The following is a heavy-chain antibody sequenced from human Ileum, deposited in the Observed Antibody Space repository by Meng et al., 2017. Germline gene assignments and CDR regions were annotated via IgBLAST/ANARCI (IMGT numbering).Heavy chain of an antibody. CDR3: ARHGGYYQGF. V-gene: IGHV4-4*02. CDR2: ISHSGST. Sequence: HVHLQESGPVLVKPSGTLSLTCAVSSGSITSDTYCSWVRLPPGKGLEWIGQISHSGSTFYNPSLKSRVTMSVDKSKSQFSLMLTSVTAADTAVYYCARHGGYYQGFWGQGTLVTAPQ. D-gene: IGHD4-23*01. J-gene: IGHJ4*02. CDR1: SGSITSDTY.